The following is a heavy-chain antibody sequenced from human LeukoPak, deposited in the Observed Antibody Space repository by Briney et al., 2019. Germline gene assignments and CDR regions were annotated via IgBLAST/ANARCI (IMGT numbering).Heavy chain of an antibody. CDR3: AGGSGSYSWFDL. V-gene: IGHV4-59*01. D-gene: IGHD3-10*01. CDR1: SGSTCSYY. CDR2: IYYSGST. Sequence: SGPLSLPCTVTSGSTCSYYWSWIRQPPGKGREWIGYIYYSGSTNYNSSLKSRVTISVDTSKNQFSLKLSSVTAADTAVYYCAGGSGSYSWFDLWGQGTLVTVSS. J-gene: IGHJ5*02.